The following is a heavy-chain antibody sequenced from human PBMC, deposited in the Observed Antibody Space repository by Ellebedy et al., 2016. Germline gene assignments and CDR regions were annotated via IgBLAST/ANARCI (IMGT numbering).Heavy chain of an antibody. Sequence: SGPTLVKPTQTLTLTCTFSGFSLSTTEVVVGWVRQPPGKALDWLAFIYGNDDKRYSPSLKNRLTITKDTSKNQVVLTMTNMGPVDTGTYYCAHKSTVHSVDYWGQGTLVTVSS. CDR1: GFSLSTTEVV. CDR2: IYGNDDK. D-gene: IGHD4-11*01. V-gene: IGHV2-5*01. CDR3: AHKSTVHSVDY. J-gene: IGHJ4*02.